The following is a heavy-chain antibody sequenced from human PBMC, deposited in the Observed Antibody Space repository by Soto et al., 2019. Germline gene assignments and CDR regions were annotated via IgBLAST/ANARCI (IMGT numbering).Heavy chain of an antibody. CDR2: IYYSGST. D-gene: IGHD3-10*01. J-gene: IGHJ4*02. CDR3: ARSLRNTYYYGSESYQYYFDY. CDR1: GDSINSDKYY. Sequence: SETLSLTCSVSGDSINSDKYYWGWIRQPPGKGLEWIGSIYYSGSTYYNPSLQSRVTISLDKSKNQFSLKLSSVTAADSAVYYCARSLRNTYYYGSESYQYYFDYWGQGTLVTAPQ. V-gene: IGHV4-39*07.